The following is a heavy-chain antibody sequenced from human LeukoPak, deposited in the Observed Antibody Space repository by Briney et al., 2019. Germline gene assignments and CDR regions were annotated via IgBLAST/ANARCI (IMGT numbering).Heavy chain of an antibody. J-gene: IGHJ4*02. CDR3: AKTNGYYSD. D-gene: IGHD3-22*01. V-gene: IGHV3-23*01. Sequence: GGSLRLSCAASGFTFSSYGMNWVRQAPGKGLEWVSGISGSGGTTYYADSVRGRFTISRDNSKNSLSLQVSSLRAEDTAVYYCAKTNGYYSDWGQGTLVTVSS. CDR1: GFTFSSYG. CDR2: ISGSGGTT.